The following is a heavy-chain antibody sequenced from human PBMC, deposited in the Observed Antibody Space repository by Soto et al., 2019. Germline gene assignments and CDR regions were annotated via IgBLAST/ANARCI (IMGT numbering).Heavy chain of an antibody. Sequence: GSLRLSCAASGFTVSTNYMNWVRQAPGKGLECVSFLYTGGSTYSADSVQGRFSISIDSSNNTLYLQMHSRRAEDTAVYYCATDPYKYCSRTFIHYFDXWGQVTLFTVSX. CDR1: GFTVSTNY. CDR3: ATDPYKYCSRTFIHYFDX. V-gene: IGHV3-53*01. D-gene: IGHD3-10*01. J-gene: IGHJ4*02. CDR2: LYTGGST.